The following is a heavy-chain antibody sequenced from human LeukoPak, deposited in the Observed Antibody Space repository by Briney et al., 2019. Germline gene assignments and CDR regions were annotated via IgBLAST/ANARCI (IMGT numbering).Heavy chain of an antibody. J-gene: IGHJ6*02. Sequence: ASVKVSCKASGYTFTSYDINWVRQATGQGLEWMGWMNPNSGNTGYAQKFQGRVTMTRNTSISTAYMGLSSLRSEDTAVYYCARWAGYCSSTSCTQKTYYYYYGMDVWGQGTTVTVSS. CDR1: GYTFTSYD. V-gene: IGHV1-8*01. CDR2: MNPNSGNT. D-gene: IGHD2-2*01. CDR3: ARWAGYCSSTSCTQKTYYYYYGMDV.